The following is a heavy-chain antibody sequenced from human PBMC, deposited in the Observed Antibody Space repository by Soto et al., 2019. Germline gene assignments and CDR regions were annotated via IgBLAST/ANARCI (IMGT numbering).Heavy chain of an antibody. CDR1: GYTFNVYG. V-gene: IGHV1-18*01. CDR2: ISGFNGNT. CDR3: ARIGVSSGHESPDFDA. Sequence: GASVKVSCKASGYTFNVYGITWVRQAPGQGLEWMGWISGFNGNTNYAADLQGRVTMHTDTSTSTAYMELRGLRSDDTAVYYCARIGVSSGHESPDFDAWGQGTLVTVSS. J-gene: IGHJ4*02. D-gene: IGHD3-16*01.